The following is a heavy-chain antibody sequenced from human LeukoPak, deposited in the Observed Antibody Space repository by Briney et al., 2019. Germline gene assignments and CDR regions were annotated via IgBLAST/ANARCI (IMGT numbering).Heavy chain of an antibody. CDR3: AKQQGLKRSPIDY. V-gene: IGHV3-23*01. CDR2: ISGSDTST. Sequence: GGSLRLSCAASGFTFNNYAMSWVRQAPGKGLEWVSVISGSDTSTYYADSVKGRFTISRDDSKNTLYLQMNSLRAEDTAVYYCAKQQGLKRSPIDYWGQGTLVTVSS. J-gene: IGHJ4*02. CDR1: GFTFNNYA. D-gene: IGHD6-13*01.